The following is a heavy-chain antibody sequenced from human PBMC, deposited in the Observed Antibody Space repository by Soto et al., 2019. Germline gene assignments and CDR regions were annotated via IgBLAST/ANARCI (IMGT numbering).Heavy chain of an antibody. J-gene: IGHJ6*02. CDR3: ARGDCTGAYCYSWPFNYGVDV. CDR1: GFTFNTYG. D-gene: IGHD2-15*01. Sequence: QVQLVESGGGVVQPGGSLRLPCTTSGFTFNTYGMYWVRQAPGKGLEWVAIIWNDGSNKYYGDSVKGRFTISRDNSKNTLYLQMNSLRAEDTALYYCARGDCTGAYCYSWPFNYGVDVWGQGTTVTVSS. V-gene: IGHV3-33*08. CDR2: IWNDGSNK.